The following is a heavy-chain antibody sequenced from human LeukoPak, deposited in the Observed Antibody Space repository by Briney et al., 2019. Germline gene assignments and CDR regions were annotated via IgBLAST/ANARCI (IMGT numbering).Heavy chain of an antibody. D-gene: IGHD6-13*01. CDR1: GFTFSDYY. J-gene: IGHJ1*01. CDR3: ARGSWYGSEYFQH. V-gene: IGHV3-11*04. Sequence: GGSLRLSCAPSGFTFSDYYMSWIRQAPGKGLEWVSYISSSGSTVYYADSVKGRFTISRDNAKNSLYLQMNSLRAEDSAVYYCARGSWYGSEYFQHWGQGTLVTVSS. CDR2: ISSSGSTV.